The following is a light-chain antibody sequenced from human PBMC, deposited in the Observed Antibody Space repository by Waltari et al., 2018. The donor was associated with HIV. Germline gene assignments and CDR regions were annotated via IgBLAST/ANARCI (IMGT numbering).Light chain of an antibody. J-gene: IGLJ2*01. CDR1: SSDVGGYNY. Sequence: QSALTQPASVSGSPGQSITISCTGTSSDVGGYNYVSWYQQHPGKAPKLMIYEVSNRPSGVPNRFSRSKSGNTASLTISGLQAEDEADYYCSSYTSSSTLVFGGGTKLTVL. V-gene: IGLV2-14*01. CDR3: SSYTSSSTLV. CDR2: EVS.